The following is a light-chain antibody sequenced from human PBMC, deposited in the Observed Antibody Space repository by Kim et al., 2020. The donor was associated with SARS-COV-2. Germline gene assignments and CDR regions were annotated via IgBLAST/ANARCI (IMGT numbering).Light chain of an antibody. CDR3: GCRDTSGDPHVV. V-gene: IGLV3-19*01. J-gene: IGLJ2*01. CDR1: SLRRYY. Sequence: LGQTVRITCQGDSLRRYYASWYQQKPGQAPELVIFDKTNRPSGIPDRFSGSTSGDTASLTITGAQADDEADYYCGCRDTSGDPHVVFGGGTQLTVL. CDR2: DKT.